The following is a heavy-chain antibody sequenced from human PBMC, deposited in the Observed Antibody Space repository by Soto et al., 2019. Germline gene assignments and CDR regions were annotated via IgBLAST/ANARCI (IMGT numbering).Heavy chain of an antibody. V-gene: IGHV1-69*04. Sequence: ASVKVSCKASGGTFSSYAISWVRQAPGQGLEWMGRIIPILGIANYAQKFQGRVTITADKSTSTAYMELSSLRSEDTAVYYCARDPRYSSGWSYWYFDLWGRGTLVTVSS. J-gene: IGHJ2*01. CDR2: IIPILGIA. CDR1: GGTFSSYA. CDR3: ARDPRYSSGWSYWYFDL. D-gene: IGHD6-19*01.